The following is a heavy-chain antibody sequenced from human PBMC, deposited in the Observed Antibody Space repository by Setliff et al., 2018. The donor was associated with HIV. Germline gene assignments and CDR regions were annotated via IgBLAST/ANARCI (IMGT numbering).Heavy chain of an antibody. Sequence: PSETLSLTCTVSGFSISSGYFWGWIRQPPGKGLEWIGSTHHSRSTYYNPSLNSRVTISVDTSRNQFSLKLNSLTAADTAVYYCARSPYSGSSDYQDHWGQGALVTVSS. J-gene: IGHJ4*02. V-gene: IGHV4-38-2*02. CDR1: GFSISSGYF. CDR3: ARSPYSGSSDYQDH. CDR2: THHSRST. D-gene: IGHD1-26*01.